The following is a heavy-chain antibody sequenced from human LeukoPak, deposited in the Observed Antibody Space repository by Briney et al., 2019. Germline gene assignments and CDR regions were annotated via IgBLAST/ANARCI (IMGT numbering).Heavy chain of an antibody. V-gene: IGHV3-48*01. Sequence: GSLRLSCAASGFTFSSYSMNWVRQAPGKGLEWVSYISSSSSTIYYADSVKGRFTISRDNAKISLYLQMNSLRAEDTAVYYCARDFGYVGYYMDVWGKGTTVPVP. CDR3: ARDFGYVGYYMDV. D-gene: IGHD5-12*01. CDR1: GFTFSSYS. CDR2: ISSSSSTI. J-gene: IGHJ6*03.